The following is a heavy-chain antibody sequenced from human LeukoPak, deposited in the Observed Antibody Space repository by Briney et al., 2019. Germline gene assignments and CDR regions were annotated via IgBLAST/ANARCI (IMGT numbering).Heavy chain of an antibody. CDR2: ISAYNGNT. Sequence: ASVKVSCKASGYTFTSYGISWVRQAPGQGLEWMGWISAYNGNTNYAQKLQGRVTMTTDTSTSTAYMELRSLRSDDTAVYYCARTYVPGYSSSWSYFDYWGQGTLVTASS. CDR3: ARTYVPGYSSSWSYFDY. J-gene: IGHJ4*02. V-gene: IGHV1-18*01. CDR1: GYTFTSYG. D-gene: IGHD6-13*01.